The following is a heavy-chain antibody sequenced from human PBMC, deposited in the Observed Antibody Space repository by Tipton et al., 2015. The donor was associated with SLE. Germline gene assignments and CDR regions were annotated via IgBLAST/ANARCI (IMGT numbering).Heavy chain of an antibody. CDR1: GFTFSSYA. CDR3: ARGVGGGWGSSYYYYGMDV. Sequence: GSLRLSCAVSGFTFSSYAMTWVRQAPGKGLEWVSGISRSGGGTYYADSVKGRFTISRDNSKNTLYLQMNSLRAEDTAIYYCARGVGGGWGSSYYYYGMDVWGQGTTVTVSS. J-gene: IGHJ6*02. D-gene: IGHD3-16*01. V-gene: IGHV3-23*01. CDR2: ISRSGGGT.